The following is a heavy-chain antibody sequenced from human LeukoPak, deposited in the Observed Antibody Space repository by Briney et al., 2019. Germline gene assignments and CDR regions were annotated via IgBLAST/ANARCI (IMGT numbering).Heavy chain of an antibody. CDR2: MNPISGNT. CDR3: ARHGKKTATPPWGDP. D-gene: IGHD2-15*01. J-gene: IGHJ5*02. Sequence: ASVKVSCKASGYTFTSYDITWVGQATGQGLEWMGWMNPISGNTGYAQKFQGRVTMTRNTAISPAYMGLSSLRSEDTAVQYCARHGKKTATPPWGDPWGQGTLVTVSS. CDR1: GYTFTSYD. V-gene: IGHV1-8*01.